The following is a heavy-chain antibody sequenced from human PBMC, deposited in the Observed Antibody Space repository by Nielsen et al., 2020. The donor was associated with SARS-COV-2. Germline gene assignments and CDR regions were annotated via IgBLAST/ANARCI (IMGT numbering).Heavy chain of an antibody. J-gene: IGHJ4*02. D-gene: IGHD3-22*01. Sequence: SETLSLTCTVSGGSISSGGYYWSWIRQHPGKGLEWIGYIYYSGSTYYNPSLKSRVTMSVDTSKNQFSLKLSSVTAADTAVYYCARGRYYYDSSGYYFDYWGQGTLVTVSS. CDR3: ARGRYYYDSSGYYFDY. CDR1: GGSISSGGYY. V-gene: IGHV4-31*03. CDR2: IYYSGST.